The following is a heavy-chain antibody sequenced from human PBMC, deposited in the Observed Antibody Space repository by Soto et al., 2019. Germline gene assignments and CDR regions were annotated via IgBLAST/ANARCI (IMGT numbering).Heavy chain of an antibody. J-gene: IGHJ6*03. V-gene: IGHV3-23*01. CDR1: GFTFSSYA. D-gene: IGHD6-19*01. Sequence: GSLRLSCAASGFTFSSYAMSWVRQAPGKGLEWVSAISGSGGSTYYADSVKGRFTISRDNSKNTLYLQMNSLRAEDTAVYYCAKIAVAGTYYYYYMDIWGKGTTVTVSS. CDR2: ISGSGGST. CDR3: AKIAVAGTYYYYYMDI.